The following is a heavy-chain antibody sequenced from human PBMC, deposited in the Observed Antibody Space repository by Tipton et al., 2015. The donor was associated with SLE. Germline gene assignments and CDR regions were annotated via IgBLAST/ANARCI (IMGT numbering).Heavy chain of an antibody. D-gene: IGHD1-26*01. CDR3: AKDSPYSGSYY. Sequence: LSLTCAVSGYSISSGYYWGWIRQPPGKGLEWVSAISGSGGSTYYADSVKGRFTISRDNSKNTLYLQMNSLRAEDTAVYYCAKDSPYSGSYYWGQGTLVTVSS. V-gene: IGHV3-23*01. J-gene: IGHJ4*02. CDR2: ISGSGGST. CDR1: GYSISSGYY.